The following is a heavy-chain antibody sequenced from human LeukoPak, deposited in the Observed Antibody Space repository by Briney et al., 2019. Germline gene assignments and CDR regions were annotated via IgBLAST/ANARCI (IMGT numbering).Heavy chain of an antibody. J-gene: IGHJ4*02. V-gene: IGHV3-23*01. Sequence: PGASLRLSCAASGFTFSNYAMSWVRQAPGKGLEWVSAIVGSGASTYYADSVKGRFTISRDNSKNTLYLQMNSLRAEDTASYYCAKWGDYDVLTGYYDSDYWGQGTLVTVSS. CDR3: AKWGDYDVLTGYYDSDY. CDR1: GFTFSNYA. D-gene: IGHD3-9*01. CDR2: IVGSGAST.